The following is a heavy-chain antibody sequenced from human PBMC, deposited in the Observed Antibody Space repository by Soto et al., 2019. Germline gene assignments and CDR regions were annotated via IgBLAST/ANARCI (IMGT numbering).Heavy chain of an antibody. J-gene: IGHJ3*02. D-gene: IGHD1-26*01. CDR3: AKEFQWELHAFDI. Sequence: GGSLRLSCAASGFTFSTYGMHWVRQAPGQGLEWVAVMGNDGITTFYADAMKGRFPISRDNSKNTLFLQMNSLGADDTAVYYCAKEFQWELHAFDIWGQGTMVTVSS. CDR1: GFTFSTYG. CDR2: MGNDGITT. V-gene: IGHV3-30*02.